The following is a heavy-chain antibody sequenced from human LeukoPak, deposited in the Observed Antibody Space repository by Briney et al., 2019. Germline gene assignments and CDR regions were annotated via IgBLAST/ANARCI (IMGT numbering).Heavy chain of an antibody. CDR2: ISYDGSNK. CDR3: ASSTTVTPY. J-gene: IGHJ4*02. V-gene: IGHV3-30*01. D-gene: IGHD4-17*01. CDR1: GFTFSSYA. Sequence: GGSLRLSCAASGFTFSSYAMPWVRQAPGKGLEWVAVISYDGSNKYYADSVKGRFTISRDNSKNTLYLQMNSLRAEDTAVYYCASSTTVTPYWGQGTLVTVSS.